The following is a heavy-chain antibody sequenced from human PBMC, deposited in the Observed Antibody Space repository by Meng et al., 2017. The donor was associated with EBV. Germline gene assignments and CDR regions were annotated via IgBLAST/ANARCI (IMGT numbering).Heavy chain of an antibody. CDR2: INPNSGGT. J-gene: IGHJ5*02. V-gene: IGHV1-2*06. Sequence: QGQLVQSAAEVKRPGAAVKVSRKASGYTFTGYYMHWVRQAPEQGLEWRGRINPNSGGTNYAQKFQGRVTMTRDTSISTAYMELSRLRSDDTAVYYCARQLSYYGSGNLPWGQGTLVTVSS. D-gene: IGHD3-10*01. CDR1: GYTFTGYY. CDR3: ARQLSYYGSGNLP.